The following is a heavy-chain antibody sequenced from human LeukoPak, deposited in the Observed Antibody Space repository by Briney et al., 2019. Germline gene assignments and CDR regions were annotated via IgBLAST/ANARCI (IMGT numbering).Heavy chain of an antibody. D-gene: IGHD1-26*01. CDR1: GGTFSSYA. Sequence: SVKVSCKASGGTFSSYAISWVRQAPGQGLEWMGRIIPILGIANYAQKFQGRVTITAGKSTSTAYMELSSLRSEDTAVYYCARQIIVGASEGYAFDIWGQGTMVTVSS. V-gene: IGHV1-69*04. CDR3: ARQIIVGASEGYAFDI. J-gene: IGHJ3*02. CDR2: IIPILGIA.